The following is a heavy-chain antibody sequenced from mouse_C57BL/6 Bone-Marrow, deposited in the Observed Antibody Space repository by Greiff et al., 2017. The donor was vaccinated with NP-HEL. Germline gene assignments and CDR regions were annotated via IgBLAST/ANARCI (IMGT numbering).Heavy chain of an antibody. Sequence: VQLQQSGAELVRPGASVKLSCTASGFNIKDDYMHWVKQRPEQGLEWIGWIDPENGDTEYASKFKGKATLTADTSSNTAYLQLSSLTSEDTAVYYCTTITSVVAQYYFDYWGQGTTLTVSS. V-gene: IGHV14-4*01. CDR2: IDPENGDT. CDR3: TTITSVVAQYYFDY. D-gene: IGHD1-1*01. CDR1: GFNIKDDY. J-gene: IGHJ2*01.